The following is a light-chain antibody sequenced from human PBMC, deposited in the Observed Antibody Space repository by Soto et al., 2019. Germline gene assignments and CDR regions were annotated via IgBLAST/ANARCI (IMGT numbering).Light chain of an antibody. V-gene: IGKV1-5*03. CDR2: KAS. Sequence: DIQMTQSPSTLSASVGDTVTITCRASQSISSWLAWYQQKPGQAPKLLIHKASNLESGVPSRFSGSGSGTEFTLTISSLQPDDFATYYCQQYDRFPYTFGQGTKLEIK. J-gene: IGKJ2*01. CDR1: QSISSW. CDR3: QQYDRFPYT.